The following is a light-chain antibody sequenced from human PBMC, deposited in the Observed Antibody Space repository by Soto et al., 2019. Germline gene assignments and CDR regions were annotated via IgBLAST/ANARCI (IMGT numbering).Light chain of an antibody. CDR1: QGISNW. CDR2: TGS. CDR3: QQANSFPLT. V-gene: IGKV1-12*01. Sequence: DIQMTQSPSSVSASVGDRVSITCRASQGISNWLAWYQQKPGRAPKRLIYTGSSLQSGVPSRFRGTGSGTDFTRTISSLQPEDVATYYCQQANSFPLTFGGGTKVEIK. J-gene: IGKJ4*01.